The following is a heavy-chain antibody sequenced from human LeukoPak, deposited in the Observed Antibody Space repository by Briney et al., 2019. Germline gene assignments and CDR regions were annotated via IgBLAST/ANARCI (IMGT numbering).Heavy chain of an antibody. D-gene: IGHD6-13*01. CDR1: GFTFSSYA. J-gene: IGHJ4*02. V-gene: IGHV3-23*01. CDR3: AKDGVAAAGTELDY. CDR2: ISGSGGSA. Sequence: GGSLRLSCAASGFTFSSYAMSWVRQAPGKGLEWVSAISGSGGSAYYADSVKGRFTISRDNSKNTLYLQMNSLRAEDTAVYYCAKDGVAAAGTELDYWGQGTLVTVSS.